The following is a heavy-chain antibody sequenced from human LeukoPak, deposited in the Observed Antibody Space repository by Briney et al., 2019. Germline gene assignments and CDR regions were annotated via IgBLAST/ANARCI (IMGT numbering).Heavy chain of an antibody. CDR1: GFTFSSYW. Sequence: GGSLRLSCAASGFTFSSYWMSWARQAPGKGLEWVANIKQDGSEKYYVDSVKGRFTISRDNAKNSLYLQMNSLRAEDTAVYYCARVGYSSSWYVSRYYYYGMDVWGQGTTVTVSS. CDR3: ARVGYSSSWYVSRYYYYGMDV. CDR2: IKQDGSEK. V-gene: IGHV3-7*01. J-gene: IGHJ6*02. D-gene: IGHD6-13*01.